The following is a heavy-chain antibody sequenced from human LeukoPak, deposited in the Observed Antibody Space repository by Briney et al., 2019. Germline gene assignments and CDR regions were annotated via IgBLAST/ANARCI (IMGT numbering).Heavy chain of an antibody. V-gene: IGHV3-21*04. Sequence: PGGSLRLSCAASGFTFSRYSMNWVRQAPGKGLEWVSSISISSNYIYYPDSLKGRFTISRDNAKNTLYLQMNSLRAEDTAVYYCAKGGVYSSSWPAEYFQHWGQGTLVTVSS. J-gene: IGHJ1*01. CDR3: AKGGVYSSSWPAEYFQH. D-gene: IGHD6-13*01. CDR2: ISISSNYI. CDR1: GFTFSRYS.